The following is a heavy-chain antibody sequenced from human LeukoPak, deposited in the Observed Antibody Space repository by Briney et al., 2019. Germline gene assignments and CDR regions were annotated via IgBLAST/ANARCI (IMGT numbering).Heavy chain of an antibody. D-gene: IGHD6-13*01. CDR1: GYTFTSYD. CDR2: MNPNSGNT. CDR3: ARGGSSSRSRYYYYYYYMDV. J-gene: IGHJ6*03. V-gene: IGHV1-8*01. Sequence: ASVKVSCKASGYTFTSYDINWVRQATGQGLEWMGWMNPNSGNTGYAQKFQGRVTMTRNTSISTAYMELSSLRSEDTAVYYCARGGSSSRSRYYYYYYYMDVWGKGTTVTVSS.